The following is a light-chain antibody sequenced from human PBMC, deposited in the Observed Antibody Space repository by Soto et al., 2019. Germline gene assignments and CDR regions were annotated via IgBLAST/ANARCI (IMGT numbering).Light chain of an antibody. Sequence: DIHMTQSPSALSSSLGDRVTSACLTSQSISSYLNWYQQTQGKAPKLLIYAASILQRGVPSRFSGSGSGTDFTLTISSLQPADFATYFCQQSYTTPPTFGQGTKVDI. CDR2: AAS. CDR3: QQSYTTPPT. J-gene: IGKJ1*01. V-gene: IGKV1-39*01. CDR1: QSISSY.